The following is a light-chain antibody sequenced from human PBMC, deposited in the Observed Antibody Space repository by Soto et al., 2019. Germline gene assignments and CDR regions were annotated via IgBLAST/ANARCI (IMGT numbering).Light chain of an antibody. J-gene: IGLJ3*02. V-gene: IGLV2-11*01. CDR1: SSDVGGYNY. CDR3: CSYAGSYTRV. CDR2: DVS. Sequence: QSALTQPRSVSGSPGQSVTISCTGTSSDVGGYNYVSWYQQHPGKAPKLMIYDVSKRPSGVPDRFSGSKSGNTASLPISGLQAEDEADYYCCSYAGSYTRVFGGGTKVTVL.